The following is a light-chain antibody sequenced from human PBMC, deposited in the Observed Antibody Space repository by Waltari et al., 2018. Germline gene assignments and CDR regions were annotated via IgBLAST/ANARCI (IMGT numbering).Light chain of an antibody. Sequence: QSALTQPASVSGSPGQSITISCTGTSDDVGGYNLVSWYQQSSGKAPKLVIYEVPKLPSGVSSRCSASRSGNTASVTITGLQSEDEANYYCCSYAGTTSWVFGGGTKVTVL. V-gene: IGLV2-23*02. J-gene: IGLJ3*02. CDR1: SDDVGGYNL. CDR2: EVP. CDR3: CSYAGTTSWV.